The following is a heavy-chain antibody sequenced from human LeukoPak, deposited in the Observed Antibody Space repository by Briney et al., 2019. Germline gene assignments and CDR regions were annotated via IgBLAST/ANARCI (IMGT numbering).Heavy chain of an antibody. Sequence: GLSEKVFCKFSLYSLTVVSTQWVRQAPGKGLEWRGGFDPEDGEAIYAQKVQGRLTMTEDTSIDTAFMELRSLKSEDTAIYYCVTDIRSGWRNYWGQGPLITVSS. CDR2: FDPEDGEA. D-gene: IGHD6-19*01. J-gene: IGHJ4*02. CDR3: VTDIRSGWRNY. V-gene: IGHV1-24*01. CDR1: LYSLTVVS.